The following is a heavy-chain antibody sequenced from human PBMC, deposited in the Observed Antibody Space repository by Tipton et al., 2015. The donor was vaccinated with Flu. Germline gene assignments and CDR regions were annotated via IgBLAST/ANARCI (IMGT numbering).Heavy chain of an antibody. Sequence: TLSLTCAVSGYSISRGYYCGWIRQPPGKGLEWIGSIYHNGDIHFNPSLKSRVSISVDTSNNRFSLNLTSVTAADTAVYYCARVEIGDSAYCGHGTLVAVSS. CDR3: ARVEIGDSAY. J-gene: IGHJ4*01. CDR2: IYHNGDI. V-gene: IGHV4-38-2*01. CDR1: GYSISRGYY. D-gene: IGHD2/OR15-2a*01.